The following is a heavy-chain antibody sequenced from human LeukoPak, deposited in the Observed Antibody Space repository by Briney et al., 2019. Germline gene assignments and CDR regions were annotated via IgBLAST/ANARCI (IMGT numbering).Heavy chain of an antibody. D-gene: IGHD2-2*01. Sequence: GGSLRLSCAASGFTFSKYGMTWVRQAPGKGLEWVSVINNSGGSAYYADSAKGRCIIARDNGNNTLYLQMNSLSADDTAIYYCAKCTSTTCYRFDFWGQGTRVTVSS. CDR1: GFTFSKYG. J-gene: IGHJ4*02. CDR2: INNSGGSA. V-gene: IGHV3-23*01. CDR3: AKCTSTTCYRFDF.